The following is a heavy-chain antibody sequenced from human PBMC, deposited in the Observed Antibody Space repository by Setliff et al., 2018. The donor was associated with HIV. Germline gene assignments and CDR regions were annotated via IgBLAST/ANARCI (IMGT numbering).Heavy chain of an antibody. V-gene: IGHV4-39*07. CDR3: ARGVGYCSSASCHNWFDP. CDR2: IYYSGFT. J-gene: IGHJ5*02. Sequence: SETLSLTCSVSGDSISSSNYYWGWIRQPPGKGLEWIGSIYYSGFTYYNPSLKSRVTISVDTSKNQFSLRLSSVTAADTAIYYCARGVGYCSSASCHNWFDPWGQGTLVTVSS. D-gene: IGHD2-2*01. CDR1: GDSISSSNYY.